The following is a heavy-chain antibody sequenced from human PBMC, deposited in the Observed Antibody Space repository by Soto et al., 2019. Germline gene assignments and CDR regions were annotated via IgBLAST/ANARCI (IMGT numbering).Heavy chain of an antibody. CDR2: MNPNSGNT. J-gene: IGHJ6*03. Sequence: ASVKVSCKASGYTFTSYDINWVRQATGQGLEWMGWMNPNSGNTGYAQKFQGRVTMTRNTSISTAYMELSSLRSEDTAVYYCARGGHPYYYCYMDVWGKGTTVTVSS. V-gene: IGHV1-8*01. CDR3: ARGGHPYYYCYMDV. CDR1: GYTFTSYD.